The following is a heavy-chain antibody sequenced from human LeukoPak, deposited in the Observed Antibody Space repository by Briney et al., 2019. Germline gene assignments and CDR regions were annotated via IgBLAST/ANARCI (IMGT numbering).Heavy chain of an antibody. Sequence: PSENLTLTCTDSGGSISSSSYYWGSIRQPPGRVLECIRSIYYRGSTNNNPSLKSRVTISVDTSKNQFSLTLSSVTAADTAVYYCARRRTMFGYFAGEFDYWGQGTLVTVPS. D-gene: IGHD3-10*02. CDR2: IYYRGST. V-gene: IGHV4-39*01. CDR1: GGSISSSSYY. J-gene: IGHJ4*02. CDR3: ARRRTMFGYFAGEFDY.